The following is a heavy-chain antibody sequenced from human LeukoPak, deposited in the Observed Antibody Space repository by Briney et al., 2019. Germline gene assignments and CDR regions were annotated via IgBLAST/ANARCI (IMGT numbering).Heavy chain of an antibody. D-gene: IGHD2-8*01. CDR1: GFAFTSYW. CDR2: IKADGSEK. V-gene: IGHV3-7*03. Sequence: GGSLRLSCAASGFAFTSYWMTWVRQAPGKGLECVATIKADGSEKYYVDSVKGRFTISRDNSKNTLYLQMNSLRAEDTAVYYCAKAIVLMVYAVGYWGQGTLVTVSS. J-gene: IGHJ4*02. CDR3: AKAIVLMVYAVGY.